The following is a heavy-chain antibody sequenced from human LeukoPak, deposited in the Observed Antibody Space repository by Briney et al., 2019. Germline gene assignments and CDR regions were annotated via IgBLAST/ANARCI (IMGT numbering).Heavy chain of an antibody. CDR3: ARGDYGTVVISSYWYFDL. Sequence: PSETLSLTCTVSGGSISSYYWSWIRQPPGKGLEWIGYIYYSGSTSYNPSLKSRVTISVDTSKNQFSLELSSVTAADTAVYYCARGDYGTVVISSYWYFDLWGRGTLVTVSS. J-gene: IGHJ2*01. CDR2: IYYSGST. D-gene: IGHD4-23*01. V-gene: IGHV4-59*12. CDR1: GGSISSYY.